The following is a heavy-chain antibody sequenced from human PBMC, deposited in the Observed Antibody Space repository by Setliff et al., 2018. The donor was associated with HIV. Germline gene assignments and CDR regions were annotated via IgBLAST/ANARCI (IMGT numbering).Heavy chain of an antibody. CDR2: IYYTGAT. CDR1: GGSFGSHY. Sequence: PSETLSLTCTVSGGSFGSHYWSWIRQPPGKGLEWIGTIYYTGATNYNPSLKGRVTISLDTSNNQFSLKVNSVTAADTAIYYCARGGPTVAYGVDVWGQGTTVT. CDR3: ARGGPTVAYGVDV. J-gene: IGHJ6*02. V-gene: IGHV4-59*11. D-gene: IGHD4-17*01.